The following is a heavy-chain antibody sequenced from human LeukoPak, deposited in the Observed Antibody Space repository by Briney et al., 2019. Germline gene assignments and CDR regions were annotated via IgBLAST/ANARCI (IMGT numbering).Heavy chain of an antibody. V-gene: IGHV3-30*04. Sequence: GGSLRLSCAASGFTFSSYAMHWVRQAPGKGLEWVAVISYDGSNKYYADSVKGRFTISRDNSKNTLYLQMNSLRAEDTAVYYCAKDPVARPTYYFDYWGQGTLVTVSS. CDR3: AKDPVARPTYYFDY. J-gene: IGHJ4*02. D-gene: IGHD5-12*01. CDR2: ISYDGSNK. CDR1: GFTFSSYA.